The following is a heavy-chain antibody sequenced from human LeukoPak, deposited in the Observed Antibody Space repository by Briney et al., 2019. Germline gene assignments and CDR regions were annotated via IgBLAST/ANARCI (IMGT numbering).Heavy chain of an antibody. CDR1: GYSFTSYW. J-gene: IGHJ5*02. D-gene: IGHD2-21*01. CDR3: ARHSNANCGGDCRTNWFDP. Sequence: GESLKISCKGSGYSFTSYWIGWVRQMPGKGLGWMGIIYPGDSDTRYSPSFQGQVTISADKSISTTYLQWSSLKASDTAMYYCARHSNANCGGDCRTNWFDPWGQGTLVTVSS. V-gene: IGHV5-51*01. CDR2: IYPGDSDT.